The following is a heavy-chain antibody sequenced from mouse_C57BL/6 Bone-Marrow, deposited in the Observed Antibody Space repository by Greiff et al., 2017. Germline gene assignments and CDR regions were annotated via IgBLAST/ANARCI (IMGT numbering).Heavy chain of an antibody. Sequence: VQLQQSGAELVRPGASVTLSCKASGYTFTDYEMHWVKQTPVHGLEWIGAIDPETGGTAYNQKFKGKAILTADKSSSTAYMELRSLTSGDSAVYYCTDDYDNYWGQGTTLTVSS. D-gene: IGHD2-4*01. J-gene: IGHJ2*01. CDR2: IDPETGGT. CDR1: GYTFTDYE. CDR3: TDDYDNY. V-gene: IGHV1-15*01.